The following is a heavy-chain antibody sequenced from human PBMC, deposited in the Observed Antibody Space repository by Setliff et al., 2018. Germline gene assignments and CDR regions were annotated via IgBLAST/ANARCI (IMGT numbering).Heavy chain of an antibody. CDR3: AKRGPYCSGGTCHYYFDY. D-gene: IGHD2-15*01. J-gene: IGHJ4*02. Sequence: GSLRLSCAASGFTFSSYAMSWVRQAPGKGLEWVSATSGSGGSTYYADSVKGRFTISRDNSKNTVYLEMNSLRAEDTAVYYCAKRGPYCSGGTCHYYFDYWGQGTLVTVPQ. CDR1: GFTFSSYA. CDR2: TSGSGGST. V-gene: IGHV3-23*01.